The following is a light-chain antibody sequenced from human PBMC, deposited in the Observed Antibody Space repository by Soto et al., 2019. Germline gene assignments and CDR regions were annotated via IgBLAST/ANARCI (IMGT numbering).Light chain of an antibody. CDR2: GNS. J-gene: IGLJ1*01. Sequence: QSVLTQPPSVSGAPGQRVTISCTGSNSKIGAGYDVHWYQQLPGTAPKLLIYGNSNRPSGVPDRFSGSKSGTSASLAITGLQAEDEADYYCQSYDSSLSGHYVFGTGTKVTVL. CDR1: NSKIGAGYD. CDR3: QSYDSSLSGHYV. V-gene: IGLV1-40*01.